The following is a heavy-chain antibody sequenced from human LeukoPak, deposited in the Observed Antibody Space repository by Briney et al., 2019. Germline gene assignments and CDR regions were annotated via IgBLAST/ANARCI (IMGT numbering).Heavy chain of an antibody. CDR3: ARGLSIAAAGPNWFDP. V-gene: IGHV4-39*07. CDR2: INHSGST. J-gene: IGHJ5*02. Sequence: SETLSLTCTVSGGSISSSSYYWSWIRQPPGKGLEWIGEINHSGSTNYNPSLKSRVTISVDTSKNQFSLKLSSVTAADTAVYYCARGLSIAAAGPNWFDPWGQGTLVTVSS. D-gene: IGHD6-13*01. CDR1: GGSISSSSYY.